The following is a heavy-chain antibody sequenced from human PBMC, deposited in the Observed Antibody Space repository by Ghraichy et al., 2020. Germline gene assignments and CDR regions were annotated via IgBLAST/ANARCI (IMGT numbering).Heavy chain of an antibody. D-gene: IGHD6-19*01. CDR2: ISGSGGST. CDR1: GFTFSSYA. Sequence: GSLRLSCAASGFTFSSYAMSWVRQAPGKGLEWVSAISGSGGSTYYADSVKGRFTISRDNSKNTLYLQMNSLRAEDTAVYYCAKGSGYSSGWGLDYWGQGTLVTVSS. V-gene: IGHV3-23*01. CDR3: AKGSGYSSGWGLDY. J-gene: IGHJ4*02.